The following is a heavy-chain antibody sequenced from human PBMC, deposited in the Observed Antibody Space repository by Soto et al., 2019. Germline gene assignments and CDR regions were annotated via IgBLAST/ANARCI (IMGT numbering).Heavy chain of an antibody. V-gene: IGHV3-11*01. CDR2: ISSSGSSI. J-gene: IGHJ6*02. Sequence: QVQLVESGGALVKPGGSLTLSCAASGFTFSDYYMTWIRQAPGKGLEWVSYISSSGSSIYYADSVKGRFTISRDNAENSLYLQMNSLRAEYTAVYYCARGGGYRRADYYYGMNVWGQGTTVIVSS. CDR1: GFTFSDYY. D-gene: IGHD3-16*01. CDR3: ARGGGYRRADYYYGMNV.